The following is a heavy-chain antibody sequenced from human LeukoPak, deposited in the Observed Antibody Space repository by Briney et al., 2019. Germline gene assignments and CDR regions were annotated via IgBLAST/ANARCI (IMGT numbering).Heavy chain of an antibody. CDR3: ARGPEDYLDY. Sequence: SETLSLTCAVYGGSFSGYYWSWIRQPPGKGLEWIGEINHSGSTNYNPSLKSRVTISVDTSKNQLSLKLTSVTAADTAVYYCARGPEDYLDYWGQGTLVTVSS. V-gene: IGHV4-34*01. J-gene: IGHJ4*02. CDR1: GGSFSGYY. D-gene: IGHD1-14*01. CDR2: INHSGST.